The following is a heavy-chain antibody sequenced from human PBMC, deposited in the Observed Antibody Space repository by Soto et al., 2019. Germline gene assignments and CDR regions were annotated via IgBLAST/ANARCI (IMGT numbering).Heavy chain of an antibody. CDR3: ARVVFGVVVVTAKWFDP. CDR2: ISAYNGNT. J-gene: IGHJ5*02. CDR1: GYTFTSYG. V-gene: IGHV1-18*01. D-gene: IGHD2-21*02. Sequence: GASVKVSCKASGYTFTSYGISWVRQAPGQGLEWMGWISAYNGNTNYAQKLQGRVTMTTDTSTSTAYMELRSLRSDDTAVYYCARVVFGVVVVTAKWFDPWGQGTLVTVSS.